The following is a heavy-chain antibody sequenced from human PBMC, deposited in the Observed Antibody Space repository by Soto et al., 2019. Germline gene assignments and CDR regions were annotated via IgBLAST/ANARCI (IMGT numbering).Heavy chain of an antibody. CDR1: GFTFSNAW. Sequence: PGGSLRLSCAASGFTFSNAWMNWVRQAPGKGLEWVGRIKSKTDGGTTDYAAPVKGRFTISRDDSKNTLYLQMNSLKTEDTAVNYFTKDPNNDILTGYDYGMDVWGQKTTVTVS. CDR2: IKSKTDGGTT. CDR3: TKDPNNDILTGYDYGMDV. D-gene: IGHD3-9*01. J-gene: IGHJ6*02. V-gene: IGHV3-15*07.